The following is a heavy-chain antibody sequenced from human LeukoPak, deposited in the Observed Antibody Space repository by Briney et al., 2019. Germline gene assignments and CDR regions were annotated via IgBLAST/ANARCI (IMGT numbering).Heavy chain of an antibody. Sequence: PGGSLRLSRSASGFTFCSYALSWVRQAPGEGLGGVSAFSGCGGCTYYADSVKGRFTISRDNSKNTLYLQMNSLRAEDTAVYYCAKPRTQKSHRAVAGDYYYYGMDVWGQGTTVTVSS. D-gene: IGHD6-19*01. J-gene: IGHJ6*02. CDR1: GFTFCSYA. CDR2: FSGCGGCT. CDR3: AKPRTQKSHRAVAGDYYYYGMDV. V-gene: IGHV3-23*01.